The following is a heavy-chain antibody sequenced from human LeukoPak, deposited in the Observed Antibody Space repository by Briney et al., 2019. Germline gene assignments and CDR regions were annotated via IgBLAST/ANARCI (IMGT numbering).Heavy chain of an antibody. CDR2: ISGSGGST. V-gene: IGHV3-23*01. CDR3: AKDLAPSQYSSGPYYMDV. D-gene: IGHD6-19*01. Sequence: GGSLRLSCAASGFTFSSYAMSWARQAPGKGLEWVSAISGSGGSTYYADSVKGRFTISRDNSKNTLYLQMNSLRAEDTAVYYCAKDLAPSQYSSGPYYMDVWGKGTTVTVSS. J-gene: IGHJ6*03. CDR1: GFTFSSYA.